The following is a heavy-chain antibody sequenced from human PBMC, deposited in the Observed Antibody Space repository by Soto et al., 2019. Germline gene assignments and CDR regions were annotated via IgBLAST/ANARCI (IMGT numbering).Heavy chain of an antibody. V-gene: IGHV3-7*03. J-gene: IGHJ4*02. Sequence: PGGSLRLSCTASGFTFRNYGMSWVRHTPGKGLEWVANINEVGSPTLYAESVKGRFTISRDNAKNSLFLQMNSLTAEDTAVFYCARDNWGSTDYWGQGTLVTVSS. CDR1: GFTFRNYG. CDR2: INEVGSPT. D-gene: IGHD7-27*01. CDR3: ARDNWGSTDY.